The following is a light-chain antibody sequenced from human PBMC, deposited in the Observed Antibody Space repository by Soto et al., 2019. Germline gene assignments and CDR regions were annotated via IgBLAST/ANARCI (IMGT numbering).Light chain of an antibody. CDR1: QAISSY. CDR2: AAF. Sequence: DIQMTQSPYSVSASVGDRVTITCRSSQAISSYLAWYQQKPGEAPNVLIYAAFSLQSGVPSRFSGSGSVTDFTLTISILQPEDFATYYCQQTNSFPLTFGGGTNVAI. V-gene: IGKV1D-12*01. CDR3: QQTNSFPLT. J-gene: IGKJ4*01.